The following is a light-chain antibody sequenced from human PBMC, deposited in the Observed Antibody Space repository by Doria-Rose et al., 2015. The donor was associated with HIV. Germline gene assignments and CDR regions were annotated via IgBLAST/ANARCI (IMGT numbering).Light chain of an antibody. CDR1: QSFSSTY. Sequence: TQSPGTLSLSPGERATLSCRASQSFSSTYLAWYQQNPGQAPSLLIYDGSTRATGIPDRFSASGSGTDFTLTINRLEPEDFALYYCHQYGTSWTFGQETKVEI. J-gene: IGKJ1*01. CDR2: DGS. CDR3: HQYGTSWT. V-gene: IGKV3-20*01.